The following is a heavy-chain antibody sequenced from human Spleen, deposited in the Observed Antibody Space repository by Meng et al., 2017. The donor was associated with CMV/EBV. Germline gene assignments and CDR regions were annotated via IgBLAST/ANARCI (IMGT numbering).Heavy chain of an antibody. D-gene: IGHD3-3*01. Sequence: GSFSGYYRSWIRQPPGKGLEWIGEINHSGSTNYNPSLKSRVTISVDTSKNQFSLRLSSVTAADTAVYYCARGKKGLTYYDFWSPFDPWGQGTLVTVSS. CDR1: GSFSGYY. CDR3: ARGKKGLTYYDFWSPFDP. J-gene: IGHJ5*02. CDR2: INHSGST. V-gene: IGHV4-34*01.